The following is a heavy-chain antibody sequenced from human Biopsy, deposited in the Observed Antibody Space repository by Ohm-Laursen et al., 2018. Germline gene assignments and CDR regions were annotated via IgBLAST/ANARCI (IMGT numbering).Heavy chain of an antibody. CDR3: GNEVHGRDY. V-gene: IGHV4-4*02. D-gene: IGHD2-15*01. CDR2: INQSGRT. CDR1: GAFIRDGSG. Sequence: SETLSLTCSVSGAFIRDGSGTSYWNWIRQPPGKGLEWIGQINQSGRTNYNPSLKSRVNISADKSNNQFSLKLTSVTSADTAVYFCGNEVHGRDYWGLGALVTVSS. J-gene: IGHJ4*02.